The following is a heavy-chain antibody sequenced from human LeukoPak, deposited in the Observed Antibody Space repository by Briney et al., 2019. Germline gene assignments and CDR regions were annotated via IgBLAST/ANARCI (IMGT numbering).Heavy chain of an antibody. Sequence: SETLSLTCAVYGGSFSGYYWSWIRQPPGKGLEWIGEINHSGSTNNNPSLKSRVTISVDTSKNQFSLKLSSVTAADTAVYYCARVGHIVATILPDYWGQGTLVTVSS. J-gene: IGHJ4*02. D-gene: IGHD5-12*01. CDR1: GGSFSGYY. CDR2: INHSGST. V-gene: IGHV4-34*01. CDR3: ARVGHIVATILPDY.